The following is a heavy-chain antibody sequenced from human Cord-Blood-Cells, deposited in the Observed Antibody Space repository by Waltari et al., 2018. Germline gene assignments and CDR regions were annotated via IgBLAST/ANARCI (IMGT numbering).Heavy chain of an antibody. J-gene: IGHJ2*01. V-gene: IGHV4-39*07. CDR1: GGSISSSSYY. Sequence: QLQLQESGPGLVKPSETLSLTCTVSGGSISSSSYYWGWLRQPPGKGLEWIGSIYYSGSTYYNPSLKSRVTISVDTSKNQFSLKLSSVTAADTAVYYCARHPWYFDLWGRGTLVTVSS. CDR2: IYYSGST. CDR3: ARHPWYFDL.